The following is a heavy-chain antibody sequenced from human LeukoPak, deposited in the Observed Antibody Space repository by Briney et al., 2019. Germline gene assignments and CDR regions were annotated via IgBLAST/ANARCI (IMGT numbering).Heavy chain of an antibody. D-gene: IGHD3-22*01. V-gene: IGHV1-69*04. CDR1: GGTISSYA. J-gene: IGHJ4*02. Sequence: ASVKVSCTASGGTISSYAISWVRQAPGQGREWRGRIIPILDITTYAQTFQGRVTITADRSTTTAYMELSSLRSEDTAVYYCARALDSSGYYLDYWGQGTLVTVSS. CDR3: ARALDSSGYYLDY. CDR2: IIPILDIT.